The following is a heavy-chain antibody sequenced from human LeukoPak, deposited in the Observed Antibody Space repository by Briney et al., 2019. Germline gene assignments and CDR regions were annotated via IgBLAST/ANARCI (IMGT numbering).Heavy chain of an antibody. CDR2: ISYDGSNK. CDR3: ARGRGGDGYNWLCYFDY. J-gene: IGHJ4*02. Sequence: GGSLRLSCAASGFTFSSYAMHWVRQAPGKGLEWVAVISYDGSNKYYADSVKGRFTISRDNSKNTLYLQMNSLRSGDTAVYYCARGRGGDGYNWLCYFDYWGQGTLVTVSS. V-gene: IGHV3-30-3*01. CDR1: GFTFSSYA. D-gene: IGHD5-24*01.